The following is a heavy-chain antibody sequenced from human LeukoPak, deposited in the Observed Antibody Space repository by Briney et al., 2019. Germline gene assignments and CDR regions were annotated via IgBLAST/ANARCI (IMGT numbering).Heavy chain of an antibody. Sequence: PGGSLRLSCVTSGFTFSSYGMHWVRQVPGKGLEWVAVISYDAESDYHVDSVKGRFTISRDNSKNTLYLQMNSLRAEDTAVYYCAELGITMIGGVWGKGTTVTISS. CDR3: AELGITMIGGV. D-gene: IGHD3-10*02. V-gene: IGHV3-30*18. CDR1: GFTFSSYG. J-gene: IGHJ6*04. CDR2: ISYDAESD.